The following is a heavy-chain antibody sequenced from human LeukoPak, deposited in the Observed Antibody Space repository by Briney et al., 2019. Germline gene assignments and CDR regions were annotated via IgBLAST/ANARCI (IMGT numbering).Heavy chain of an antibody. D-gene: IGHD3-22*01. J-gene: IGHJ3*02. CDR2: IYPGDSDT. V-gene: IGHV5-51*01. Sequence: GESLKISCKGSGYSFTSYWIGWVRQMPGKGLEWMGIIYPGDSDTRYSLSFQGQVTISADKSISTAYLQWSSLKASDTAMYYCARGPLYYYDSSGYYGAFDIWGQGTMVTVSS. CDR3: ARGPLYYYDSSGYYGAFDI. CDR1: GYSFTSYW.